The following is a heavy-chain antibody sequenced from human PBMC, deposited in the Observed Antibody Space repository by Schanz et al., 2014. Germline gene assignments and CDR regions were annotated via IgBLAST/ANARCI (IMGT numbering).Heavy chain of an antibody. V-gene: IGHV3-66*01. CDR1: GFTFSDYC. CDR2: IYIGGNT. J-gene: IGHJ4*02. Sequence: EVQLVESGGGLVQPGGSLRLSCTASGFTFSDYCMSWVRQAPGKGLEWVSFIYIGGNTYYADSVKGRFTISRDNSKNTVYIQMNSLRAEDTAVYYCARGGPAYYFDDWGQGTLVTVSS. CDR3: ARGGPAYYFDD.